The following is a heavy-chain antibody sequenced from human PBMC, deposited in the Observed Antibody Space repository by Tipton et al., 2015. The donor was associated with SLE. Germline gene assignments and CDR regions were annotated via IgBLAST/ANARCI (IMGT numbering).Heavy chain of an antibody. J-gene: IGHJ4*02. CDR1: GGSLSDQY. V-gene: IGHV4-34*10. CDR3: AREAWSGYSYYFDY. CDR2: INSSGSA. Sequence: TLSLTCAVYGGSLSDQYWSWIRQSPGKGLECIGEINSSGSANYHPSLKSRVTMSIDTSKNQFSLKLSSVTAADTAVYFCAREAWSGYSYYFDYWGQGTLVTVSA. D-gene: IGHD3-3*01.